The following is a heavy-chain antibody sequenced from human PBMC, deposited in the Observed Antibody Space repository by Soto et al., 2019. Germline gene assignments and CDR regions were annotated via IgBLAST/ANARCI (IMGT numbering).Heavy chain of an antibody. Sequence: QVQLVQSGAEVKKPGSSVKVYCKASGGTFSSYAISWVRQAPGQGLEWMGGIIPIFGTANYAQKFQGRVTITADESTSTAYMELSSLRSEDTAVYYCARGVGIFGVADYYYGMDVWGQGTTVTVSS. CDR1: GGTFSSYA. J-gene: IGHJ6*02. CDR3: ARGVGIFGVADYYYGMDV. CDR2: IIPIFGTA. V-gene: IGHV1-69*01. D-gene: IGHD3-3*01.